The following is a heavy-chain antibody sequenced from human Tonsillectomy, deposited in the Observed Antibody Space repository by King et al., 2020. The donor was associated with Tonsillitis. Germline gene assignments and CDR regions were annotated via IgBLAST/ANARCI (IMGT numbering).Heavy chain of an antibody. CDR1: GGSITNYF. V-gene: IGHV4-59*01. CDR3: ASYDFSSGYTQFDF. D-gene: IGHD3-3*01. CDR2: IYHEGNS. J-gene: IGHJ4*02. Sequence: VQLQESGPGLVKPSGTLSLTCTVSGGSITNYFWSWIRQAPGREPEWIGYIYHEGNSNSNPSLKSRVTMSVDTPKNQFSLRLTSVIAADTAVYYCASYDFSSGYTQFDFWGQGILVTVSS.